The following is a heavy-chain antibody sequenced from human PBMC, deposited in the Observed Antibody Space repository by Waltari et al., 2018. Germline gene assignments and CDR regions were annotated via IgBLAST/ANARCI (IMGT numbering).Heavy chain of an antibody. V-gene: IGHV1-8*01. CDR2: MNPNSGNT. CDR3: ARYCTNGVCSSDAFDI. CDR1: GYTFTSYD. Sequence: QVQLVQSGAEVKKPGASVQVSCRASGYTFTSYDLTWVRQDTGQGLEWMGWMNPNSGNTGYAQKFQGRVTRTRNTSISTAYMELSSLRSEDTAVYYCARYCTNGVCSSDAFDIWGQGTIVTVSS. D-gene: IGHD2-8*01. J-gene: IGHJ3*02.